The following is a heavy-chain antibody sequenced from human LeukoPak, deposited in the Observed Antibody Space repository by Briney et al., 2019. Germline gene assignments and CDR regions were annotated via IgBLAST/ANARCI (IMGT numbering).Heavy chain of an antibody. J-gene: IGHJ6*03. CDR2: ISSPGGTI. V-gene: IGHV3-48*04. CDR3: ARVRVYYYMDV. CDR1: GFTFSSYA. Sequence: PGGSLRLSCAASGFTFSSYAMSWVRQAPGKGLEWVSFISSPGGTIYYADSVKGRFTISRDNAKNSLYLQMNSLRAEDTAVYFCARVRVYYYMDVWGKGTTVTVSS. D-gene: IGHD4-17*01.